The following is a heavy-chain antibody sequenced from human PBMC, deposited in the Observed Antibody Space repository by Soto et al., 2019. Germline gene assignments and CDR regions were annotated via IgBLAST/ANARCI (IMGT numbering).Heavy chain of an antibody. J-gene: IGHJ6*02. V-gene: IGHV3-30*18. CDR2: ISYDGSNK. CDR3: AKGLEALCRGFMDV. CDR1: GFTFSSYG. D-gene: IGHD5-12*01. Sequence: LRLSCAASGFTFSSYGMHSVRQAPGKGLEWVAVISYDGSNKYYADSVKGRFTISRDNSKNTLYLQMNSLRAEDTAVYYCAKGLEALCRGFMDVWGQGTTVTVSS.